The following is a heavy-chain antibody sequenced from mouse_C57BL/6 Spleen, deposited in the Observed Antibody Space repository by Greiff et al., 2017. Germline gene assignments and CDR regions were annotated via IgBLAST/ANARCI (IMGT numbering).Heavy chain of an antibody. Sequence: QVQLQQSGAELVKPGASVKISCKASGYAFSSYWMNWVKQRPGKGLERIGQIYPGDGDTNYNGKFKGKATLTADKSSSTAYMQLSSLTSEDSAVYFCARSVYYDYLGFAYWGQGTTLTVSS. CDR3: ARSVYYDYLGFAY. J-gene: IGHJ2*01. V-gene: IGHV1-80*01. CDR2: IYPGDGDT. CDR1: GYAFSSYW. D-gene: IGHD2-4*01.